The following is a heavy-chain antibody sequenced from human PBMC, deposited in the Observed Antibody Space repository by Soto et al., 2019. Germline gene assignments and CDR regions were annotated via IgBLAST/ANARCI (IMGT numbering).Heavy chain of an antibody. Sequence: QVQLVESGGGVVQPGRSLSLSCAASGFNLITYGMHWVRQAPGKGLEWVAVIWWDGSKKYYADSVKGRFTISRDNSKNTLYLQMNSLRVEDAAVYYCARDYYGSGSQYNPLDYWGQGTLVTVSS. V-gene: IGHV3-33*01. J-gene: IGHJ4*02. CDR2: IWWDGSKK. CDR3: ARDYYGSGSQYNPLDY. CDR1: GFNLITYG. D-gene: IGHD3-10*01.